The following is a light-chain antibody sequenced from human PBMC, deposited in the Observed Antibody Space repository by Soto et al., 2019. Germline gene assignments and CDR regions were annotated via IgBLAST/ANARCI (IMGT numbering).Light chain of an antibody. CDR1: QSVSSY. CDR3: QQRSNWPRVT. V-gene: IGKV3-11*01. Sequence: EIVLTQSPATLSLSPGERANLSCRASQSVSSYLAWYQQKPGQAPRLLIYDASNRATGIPARFSGSGSGTDFTLTISSLEPEDFAVYYCQQRSNWPRVTFGGGTKVDIK. CDR2: DAS. J-gene: IGKJ4*01.